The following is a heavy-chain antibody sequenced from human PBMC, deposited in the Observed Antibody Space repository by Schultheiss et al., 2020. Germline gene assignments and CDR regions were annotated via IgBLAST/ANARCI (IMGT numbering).Heavy chain of an antibody. Sequence: SETLSLTCAVSGGSISSYYWSWIRQPPGKGLEWIGYIYYSGSTNYNPSLKSRVTISVDTSKNHFSLRLSSVTAADTAVYYCVRDRRNGYNHEAFDYWGQGTLVTV. CDR3: VRDRRNGYNHEAFDY. CDR2: IYYSGST. V-gene: IGHV4-59*12. CDR1: GGSISSYY. J-gene: IGHJ4*02. D-gene: IGHD5-24*01.